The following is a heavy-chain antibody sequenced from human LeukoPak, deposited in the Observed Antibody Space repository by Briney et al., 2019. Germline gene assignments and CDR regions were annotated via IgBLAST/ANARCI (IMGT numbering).Heavy chain of an antibody. Sequence: SETLSLTRTVSGGSISSGGYYWSWIRQHPEKGLEWIGYIYYSGSTYYNPSLKSRVTISVDTSKNQFSLKLSSVTAADTAVYYCARDHGSSWYYFDYWGQGTLVTVSS. V-gene: IGHV4-31*03. CDR3: ARDHGSSWYYFDY. D-gene: IGHD6-6*01. CDR2: IYYSGST. J-gene: IGHJ4*02. CDR1: GGSISSGGYY.